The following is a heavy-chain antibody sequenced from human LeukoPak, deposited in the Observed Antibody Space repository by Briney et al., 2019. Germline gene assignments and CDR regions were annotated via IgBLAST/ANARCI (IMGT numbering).Heavy chain of an antibody. Sequence: GGSLRLSCAASGFTFSTYAIHWVRQAPGKGLEWVAVISYDGTNKNYADSVKGRFTISRDNSKNTLYLQMNSLRAEDTAVYYCAKGGGYCSSTSCPVGYWGQGTLVTVSS. CDR2: ISYDGTNK. CDR1: GFTFSTYA. J-gene: IGHJ4*02. V-gene: IGHV3-30*07. CDR3: AKGGGYCSSTSCPVGY. D-gene: IGHD2-2*01.